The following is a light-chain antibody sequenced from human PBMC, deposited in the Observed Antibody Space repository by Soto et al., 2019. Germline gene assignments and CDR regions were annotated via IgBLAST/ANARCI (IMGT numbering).Light chain of an antibody. Sequence: QSALNPPASVSGSTGQSITISCTGTSSDVGGYNYVSWYQQHPGKAPKLMIYDVSNRPSGVSNRFSGSKSGNTASLTISGLQAEDEADYYCSSYTSSSTYVFGTGTKVTVL. J-gene: IGLJ1*01. CDR2: DVS. CDR3: SSYTSSSTYV. V-gene: IGLV2-14*01. CDR1: SSDVGGYNY.